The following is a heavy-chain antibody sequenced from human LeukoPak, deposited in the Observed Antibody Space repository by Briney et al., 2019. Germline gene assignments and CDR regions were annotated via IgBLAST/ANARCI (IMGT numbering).Heavy chain of an antibody. CDR1: GGTFSSYA. CDR3: ARLYYGSGSMDH. D-gene: IGHD3-10*01. J-gene: IGHJ4*02. Sequence: LWASVKVSCKASGGTFSSYAISWVRQAPGQGLEWMGGIIPIFGTANYAQKFQGRVTITTDESTSTAYMELSSLRSEDTAVYYCARLYYGSGSMDHWGQGTLVTVSS. V-gene: IGHV1-69*05. CDR2: IIPIFGTA.